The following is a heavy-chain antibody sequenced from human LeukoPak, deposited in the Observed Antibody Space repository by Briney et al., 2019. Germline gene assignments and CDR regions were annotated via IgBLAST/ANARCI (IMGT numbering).Heavy chain of an antibody. J-gene: IGHJ6*03. D-gene: IGHD5-18*01. Sequence: ASVKVSCKASGYTFTSYYMHWVRQASGQGLEWMGIINPSGGSTSYAQKFQGRVTMTRDMSTSTVYMELSSLRSEDTAVYYCARDQRDTAMDNYYDSRYYYYYMDVWGKGTTVTVSS. CDR3: ARDQRDTAMDNYYDSRYYYYYMDV. CDR2: INPSGGST. CDR1: GYTFTSYY. V-gene: IGHV1-46*01.